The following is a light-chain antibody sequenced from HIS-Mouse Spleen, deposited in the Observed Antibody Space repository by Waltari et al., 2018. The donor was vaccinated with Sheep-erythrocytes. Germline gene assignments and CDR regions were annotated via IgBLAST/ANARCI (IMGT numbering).Light chain of an antibody. CDR3: SSYTSSSTLV. CDR1: SSDVGGYNY. Sequence: QSALTQPASVSGSPGQSITISCTGTSSDVGGYNYVSWYQQHPGKAPKHMIYEVSNRPSGVSNRFSVSKSGNTASLTISGLQAEDEADYYCSSYTSSSTLVFGGGTKLTVL. V-gene: IGLV2-14*01. CDR2: EVS. J-gene: IGLJ3*02.